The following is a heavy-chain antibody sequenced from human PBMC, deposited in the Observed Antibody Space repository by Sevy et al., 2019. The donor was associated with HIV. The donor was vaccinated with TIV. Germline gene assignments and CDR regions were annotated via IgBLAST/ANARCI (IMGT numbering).Heavy chain of an antibody. J-gene: IGHJ4*02. CDR1: GFHFNYHD. Sequence: GGSLRLSCATSGFHFNYHDMHWVRQAPGKGLEWVSSISSKSKYLYYADSVKGRFTVSRDNARSSLFLQLSDLRAGDTAVYYCARETGAAYYSDTSGFDYWGQGTLVTVSS. CDR3: ARETGAAYYSDTSGFDY. D-gene: IGHD3-22*01. CDR2: ISSKSKYL. V-gene: IGHV3-21*06.